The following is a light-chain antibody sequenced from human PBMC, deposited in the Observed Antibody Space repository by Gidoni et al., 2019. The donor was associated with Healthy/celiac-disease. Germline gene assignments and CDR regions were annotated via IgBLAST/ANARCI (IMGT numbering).Light chain of an antibody. V-gene: IGKV3-11*01. CDR3: QQRSNWPLT. Sequence: EIVLTQSPATLYLSPGERATLSCRASPSVSSYFAWYQQKPGQAPRLLIYDASNRATGIPARFSGSGSGTDFTLTISSLEPEDFAVYYCQQRSNWPLTFGPGTKVDIK. CDR1: PSVSSY. J-gene: IGKJ3*01. CDR2: DAS.